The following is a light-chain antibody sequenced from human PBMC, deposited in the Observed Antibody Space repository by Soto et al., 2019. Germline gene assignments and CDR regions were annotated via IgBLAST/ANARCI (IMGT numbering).Light chain of an antibody. Sequence: QSALTQPASVSGSPGQSVTISCAGNSSDVGGYNFVSWYQQHPGKAPQLMIYDVSSRPSGVSNRFSGSKSGNTASLTISGLQAEDEADYYCSSYTSSYTYVFGTGTKLTVL. CDR2: DVS. J-gene: IGLJ1*01. CDR1: SSDVGGYNF. CDR3: SSYTSSYTYV. V-gene: IGLV2-14*03.